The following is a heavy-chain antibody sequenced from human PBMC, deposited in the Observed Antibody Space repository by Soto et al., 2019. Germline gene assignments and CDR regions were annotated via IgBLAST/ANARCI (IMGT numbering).Heavy chain of an antibody. CDR1: GFTFSSYA. CDR3: ERVTVNSIWQYYFDY. D-gene: IGHD4-4*01. V-gene: IGHV3-30-3*01. J-gene: IGHJ4*02. Sequence: QVQLVESGGGVVQPGRSLRLSCAASGFTFSSYAMHWVRQAPGKGLEWVAVISYDGSNKYYADSVKGRFTISRDNSKNTLYLQMNSLRPDDTAVYYCERVTVNSIWQYYFDYWVQRTLVTVSS. CDR2: ISYDGSNK.